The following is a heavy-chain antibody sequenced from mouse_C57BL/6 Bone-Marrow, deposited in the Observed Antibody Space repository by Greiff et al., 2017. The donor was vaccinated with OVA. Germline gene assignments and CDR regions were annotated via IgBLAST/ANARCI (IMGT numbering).Heavy chain of an antibody. Sequence: EVQVVESGGGLVKPGGSLKLSCAASGFTFSSYTMSWVRQTPGKRLEWVATISGGGGNTYYPDSVKGRFTFSRDNANNTLYLQMISLRSEDTALYYGARRRVTTVGADFDYWGQGTTLTVSS. V-gene: IGHV5-9*01. J-gene: IGHJ2*01. D-gene: IGHD1-1*01. CDR3: ARRRVTTVGADFDY. CDR1: GFTFSSYT. CDR2: ISGGGGNT.